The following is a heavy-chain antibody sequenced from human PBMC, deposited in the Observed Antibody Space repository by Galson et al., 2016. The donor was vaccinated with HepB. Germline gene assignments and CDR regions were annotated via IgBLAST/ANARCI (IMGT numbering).Heavy chain of an antibody. CDR2: IYPQDSDT. CDR3: VRPLAAAAGGRGDF. CDR1: GYTFTKYW. J-gene: IGHJ4*02. D-gene: IGHD6-25*01. V-gene: IGHV5-51*01. Sequence: QSGAEVKKPGESLKISCQGSGYTFTKYWIGWVRQLPGEGLEWMGVIYPQDSDTRYGPSFQGQVTISADKSISTAYLQWTSLKASDTGIYFCVRPLAAAAGGRGDFWGEGTQVTVSS.